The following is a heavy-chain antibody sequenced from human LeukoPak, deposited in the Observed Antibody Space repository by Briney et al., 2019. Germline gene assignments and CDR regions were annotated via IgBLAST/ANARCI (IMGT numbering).Heavy chain of an antibody. CDR2: IKEDGSEK. Sequence: GGSLRLSCAASGFTFSNYWMTWVRQAPGKGLEWVANIKEDGSEKYYVDSVRGRFTISRDNSKNTLYLQMNSLRAEDTAVYYCAKDGGYSYATFDYWGQGTLVTVSS. J-gene: IGHJ4*02. V-gene: IGHV3-7*01. CDR3: AKDGGYSYATFDY. CDR1: GFTFSNYW. D-gene: IGHD5-18*01.